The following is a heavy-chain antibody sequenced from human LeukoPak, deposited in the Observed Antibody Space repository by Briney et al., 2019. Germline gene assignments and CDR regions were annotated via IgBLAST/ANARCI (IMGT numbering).Heavy chain of an antibody. J-gene: IGHJ6*03. CDR2: ISSSSSYI. Sequence: GGSLRLSCAASGFTFSSYSMNWVRQAPGKGLEWVSSISSSSSYIYYADSVKGRFTISRDNAKNSLYLQMNSLRAEDTAVYYCARDSVGDYDSYYYYYYMDVWGKGTTVTVSS. CDR1: GFTFSSYS. V-gene: IGHV3-21*01. D-gene: IGHD3-22*01. CDR3: ARDSVGDYDSYYYYYYMDV.